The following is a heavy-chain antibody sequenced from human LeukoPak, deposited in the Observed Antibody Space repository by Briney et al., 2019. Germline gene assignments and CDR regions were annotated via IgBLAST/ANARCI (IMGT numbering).Heavy chain of an antibody. V-gene: IGHV4-30-2*01. J-gene: IGHJ5*02. Sequence: PSETLSLTCTVSGGSISTYSWSWIRQPPGKGLEWIGYIYHSGSTYYNPSLKSRVTISVDRSKNQFSLKLSSVTAADTAVYYCARGGSGLGPWGQGTLVTVSS. CDR2: IYHSGST. D-gene: IGHD2-15*01. CDR1: GGSISTYS. CDR3: ARGGSGLGP.